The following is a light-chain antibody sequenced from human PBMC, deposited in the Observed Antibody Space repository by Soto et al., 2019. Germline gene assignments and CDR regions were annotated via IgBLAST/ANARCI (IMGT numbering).Light chain of an antibody. V-gene: IGKV3-11*01. J-gene: IGKJ5*01. Sequence: EIVFTQSPATLSFSPGERATLSCRASQSVSSSLAWYQQKPGQSPRLLIYDTSNRATGIPARFSGSGSGTDFTLTISSLEPEDFAVYYCQKRTNWRITFGQGTRLEIK. CDR1: QSVSSS. CDR2: DTS. CDR3: QKRTNWRIT.